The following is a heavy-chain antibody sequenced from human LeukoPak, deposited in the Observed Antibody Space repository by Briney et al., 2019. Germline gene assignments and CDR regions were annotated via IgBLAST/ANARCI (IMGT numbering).Heavy chain of an antibody. CDR3: AREVLPVDYYYMDV. CDR1: GGSISSYY. Sequence: PSETLSLTCTVSGGSISSYYWSWIRQPAGKGLEWIGRIYTSGSTNYNPSLKSRVTMSVDTSKNQFSLKLSSVTAADTAVYYCAREVLPVDYYYMDVWGKGTTVTVSS. J-gene: IGHJ6*03. V-gene: IGHV4-4*07. CDR2: IYTSGST.